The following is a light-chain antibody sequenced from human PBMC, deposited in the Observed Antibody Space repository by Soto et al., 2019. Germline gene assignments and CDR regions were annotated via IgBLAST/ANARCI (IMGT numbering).Light chain of an antibody. CDR3: AAWEDSLSGVV. V-gene: IGLV1-47*02. Sequence: QSVLTQPPSASGTPGQRVTISSSGSSSNFGSNYVYWYQQLPGTAPKRLIYSNNQRPSGVPDRFSGSKSGTSASLAISGLRSEDEADYYCAAWEDSLSGVVFGGGTKRTVL. CDR1: SSNFGSNY. CDR2: SNN. J-gene: IGLJ2*01.